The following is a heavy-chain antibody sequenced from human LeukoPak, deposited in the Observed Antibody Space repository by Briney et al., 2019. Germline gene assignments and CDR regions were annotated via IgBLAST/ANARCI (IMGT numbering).Heavy chain of an antibody. CDR1: VFLLCIYD. Sequence: GGPLSLSCTASVFLLCIYDMNCPRQAPGKSLVGFTYFKSSGSTIYYADSVKGRFTISRDNAKNSLYPQMNSLRAEDTAVYYCASQLRSGYYYYYGMDVWGKGTTVTVSS. J-gene: IGHJ6*04. CDR2: FKSSGSTI. V-gene: IGHV3-48*03. D-gene: IGHD6-19*01. CDR3: ASQLRSGYYYYYGMDV.